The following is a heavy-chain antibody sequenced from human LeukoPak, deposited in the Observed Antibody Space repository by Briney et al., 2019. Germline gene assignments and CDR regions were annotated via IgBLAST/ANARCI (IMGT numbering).Heavy chain of an antibody. CDR2: IYYSGNT. V-gene: IGHV4-39*07. J-gene: IGHJ5*02. D-gene: IGHD3-16*02. Sequence: SEALSLTCAVSGGSISSSNYYWGWIRQPPGQGLEWIGSIYYSGNTYYNPSLKSRVTMSVDTSKNRFSLKVSSVSAADTAVDYCARGPSIMIMFGGVIVRSWFDPWGQGTLVTVSS. CDR3: ARGPSIMIMFGGVIVRSWFDP. CDR1: GGSISSSNYY.